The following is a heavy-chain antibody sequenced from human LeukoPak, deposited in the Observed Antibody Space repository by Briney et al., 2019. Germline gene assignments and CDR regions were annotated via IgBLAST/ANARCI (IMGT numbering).Heavy chain of an antibody. V-gene: IGHV1-18*01. J-gene: IGHJ4*02. CDR2: IRVYNGNT. CDR3: AREGAPTFDY. D-gene: IGHD3-16*01. CDR1: GYTFTSYG. Sequence: ASVKVSCKASGYTFTSYGITWVRQAPGQGLEWMGWIRVYNGNTNSAQKLQGRVTMTTDTSTSTAYMELRSLRSDDTAVYYCAREGAPTFDYWGQGTLVTVSS.